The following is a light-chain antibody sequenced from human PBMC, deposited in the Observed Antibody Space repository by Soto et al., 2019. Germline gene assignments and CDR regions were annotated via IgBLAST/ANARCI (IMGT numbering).Light chain of an antibody. J-gene: IGLJ2*01. Sequence: SYELTQSPSVSVSPGQTASSTCSGDKLGDRFAYWYQQKPGQSPVVVIYEDRKRPSGIPERFSGSNSGNTATLTISGTQAMDEADYYCLAWDSSSVVFGGGTKLTVL. CDR2: EDR. CDR1: KLGDRF. CDR3: LAWDSSSVV. V-gene: IGLV3-1*01.